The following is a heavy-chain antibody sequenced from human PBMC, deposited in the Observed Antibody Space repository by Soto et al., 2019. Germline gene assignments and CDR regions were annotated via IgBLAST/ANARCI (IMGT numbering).Heavy chain of an antibody. CDR2: ISDSGGTS. CDR3: AKRPRALLTFDY. V-gene: IGHV3-23*04. D-gene: IGHD1-26*01. Sequence: EVQLVDSGGGLVQPGGSLRLSCAASGFIFSNYVISWVRQAPGQGLEWVSSISDSGGTSYYADSVKGRFTISRDNSKNTLYLQMNSLRAEDTAIYYCAKRPRALLTFDYWGQGTLVTVSS. CDR1: GFIFSNYV. J-gene: IGHJ4*02.